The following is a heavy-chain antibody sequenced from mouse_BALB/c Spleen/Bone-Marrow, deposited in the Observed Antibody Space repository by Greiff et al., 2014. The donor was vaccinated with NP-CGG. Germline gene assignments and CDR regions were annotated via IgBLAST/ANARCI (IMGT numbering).Heavy chain of an antibody. CDR3: ARSGEYVNYLTWFAY. D-gene: IGHD2-10*02. CDR1: GFNIKDTY. J-gene: IGHJ3*01. V-gene: IGHV14-3*02. Sequence: VQLKESGAELVKPGASVKLSCTASGFNIKDTYMHWVKQRPEQGLEWIGGIDPANGNIKYDPKFKGKATIIADTSSNTAYLQLSSLTSEDTAVYYCARSGEYVNYLTWFAYWGQGTLVTVSA. CDR2: IDPANGNI.